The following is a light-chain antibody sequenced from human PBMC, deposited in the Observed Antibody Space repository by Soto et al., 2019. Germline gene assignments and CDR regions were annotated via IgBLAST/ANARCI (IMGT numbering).Light chain of an antibody. V-gene: IGLV1-44*01. J-gene: IGLJ2*01. Sequence: QSVLTQAPSASGTPGRSVSISCSGGTSNIGRNSVNWYQQFPGTAPKLLIYMNDRRPSGVPDPFSAFRSGASASLAISGLQSEDEATYYCAAWDDKLNVVFGGGTQLTVL. CDR3: AAWDDKLNVV. CDR1: TSNIGRNS. CDR2: MND.